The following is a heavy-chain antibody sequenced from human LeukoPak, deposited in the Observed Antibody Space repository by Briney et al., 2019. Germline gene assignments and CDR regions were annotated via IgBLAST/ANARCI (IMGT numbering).Heavy chain of an antibody. CDR3: ARRVAAAETFDF. J-gene: IGHJ4*02. CDR1: GYSFTSYW. D-gene: IGHD6-13*01. Sequence: GESLKISCKGSGYSFTSYWITWVRQMPGKGLEWMGIICPGDSDTRYSPSFQGHVAISADKSINTAYLQWSSLEASDTAMYYCARRVAAAETFDFWGQGTQVTVSS. CDR2: ICPGDSDT. V-gene: IGHV5-51*01.